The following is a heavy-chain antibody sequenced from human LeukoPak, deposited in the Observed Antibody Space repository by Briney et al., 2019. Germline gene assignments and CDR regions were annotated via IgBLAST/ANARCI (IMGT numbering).Heavy chain of an antibody. CDR1: GGTFSSYA. V-gene: IGHV1-3*01. J-gene: IGHJ4*02. Sequence: GASVKVSCKASGGTFSSYAISWVRQAPGQGLEWMGWINAGNGQTKYSQKFQRRVTITRDTSASTAYMELSGLRSEDTAVYYCARAGVVEMATIGFDYWGQGTLVTVSS. CDR2: INAGNGQT. D-gene: IGHD5-24*01. CDR3: ARAGVVEMATIGFDY.